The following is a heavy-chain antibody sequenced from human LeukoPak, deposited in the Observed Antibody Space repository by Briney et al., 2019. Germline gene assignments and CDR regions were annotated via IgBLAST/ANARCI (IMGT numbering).Heavy chain of an antibody. Sequence: SEALSLTCTVSGGSISSSSYYWGWIRQPPGKGLEWIGSIYYSGNTYHNPSLTSRVTISVDTSKNQFSLKLSSVTAADTAVYYCARPSNGGYYSYFDYWGQGTLVTVSS. CDR2: IYYSGNT. J-gene: IGHJ4*02. CDR1: GGSISSSSYY. D-gene: IGHD3-22*01. CDR3: ARPSNGGYYSYFDY. V-gene: IGHV4-39*01.